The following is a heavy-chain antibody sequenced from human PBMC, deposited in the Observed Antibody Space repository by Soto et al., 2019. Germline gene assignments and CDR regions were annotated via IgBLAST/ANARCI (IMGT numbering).Heavy chain of an antibody. CDR2: IYHSGST. CDR3: ARVVSATMVRGVQLDAFDI. D-gene: IGHD3-10*01. Sequence: SETLSLTCAVSSGSISSSNWWSWVRQPPGKGLEWIGEIYHSGSTNYNPSLKSRVTISVDKPKNQFSLKLSSVTAADTAVYYCARVVSATMVRGVQLDAFDIWGQGTMVTVSS. CDR1: SGSISSSNW. J-gene: IGHJ3*02. V-gene: IGHV4-4*02.